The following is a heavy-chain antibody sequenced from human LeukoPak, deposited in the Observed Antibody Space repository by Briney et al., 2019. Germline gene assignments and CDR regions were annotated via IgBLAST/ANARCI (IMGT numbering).Heavy chain of an antibody. CDR3: AKESRYYYGSGSFSSQFDY. Sequence: GGSLRLSCAASGFTFSGYAMSWVRQAPGKGLEWVSTISGSGCSTYYADSVKGRFTSSRDNSKNTLSLQMNNLRAEDTAVYYCAKESRYYYGSGSFSSQFDYWGQGNLVTVSS. D-gene: IGHD3-10*01. CDR1: GFTFSGYA. V-gene: IGHV3-23*01. CDR2: ISGSGCST. J-gene: IGHJ4*02.